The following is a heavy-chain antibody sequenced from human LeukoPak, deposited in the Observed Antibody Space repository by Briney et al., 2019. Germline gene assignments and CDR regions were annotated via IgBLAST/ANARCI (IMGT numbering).Heavy chain of an antibody. CDR3: ARVGGYYGAKFDY. CDR2: IYYSGST. Sequence: SETLSLTCTVSGGSISSYYWSWIRQPPGKGLEWIGYIYYSGSTNYNPSLKSRVTISVDTSKNQFSLKLSSVTAADTAVYYCARVGGYYGAKFDYWGQGTLVTVSS. V-gene: IGHV4-59*01. CDR1: GGSISSYY. D-gene: IGHD3-16*01. J-gene: IGHJ4*02.